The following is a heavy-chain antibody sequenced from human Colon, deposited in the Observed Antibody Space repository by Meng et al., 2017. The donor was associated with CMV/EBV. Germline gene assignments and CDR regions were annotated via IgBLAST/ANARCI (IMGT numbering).Heavy chain of an antibody. CDR2: IDTAGDT. CDR3: AKEGRDVLVGKRYYGLDV. J-gene: IGHJ6*02. CDR1: GFTFSNHD. V-gene: IGHV3-13*01. Sequence: GESLKISCAASGFTFSNHDIHWVRQVPGDGLEWVTAIDTAGDTYYSASVKGRFTISRENAKNSLYLQMNNLRAGDTAVYYCAKEGRDVLVGKRYYGLDVWGQGTTVTVSS. D-gene: IGHD1-26*01.